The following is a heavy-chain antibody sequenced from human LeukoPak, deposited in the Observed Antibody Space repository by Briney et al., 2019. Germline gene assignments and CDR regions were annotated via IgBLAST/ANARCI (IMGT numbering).Heavy chain of an antibody. CDR3: ARGISSLYGSGSYPFDP. CDR2: ISGSGGST. D-gene: IGHD3-10*01. CDR1: GFTFSSYA. Sequence: PGGSLRLSCAASGFTFSSYAMSWARQAPGKGLEWVSAISGSGGSTYYADSVKGRFTISRDNSKNTLYLQTNSLRAEDTAVYYCARGISSLYGSGSYPFDPWGQGTLVTVSS. V-gene: IGHV3-23*01. J-gene: IGHJ5*02.